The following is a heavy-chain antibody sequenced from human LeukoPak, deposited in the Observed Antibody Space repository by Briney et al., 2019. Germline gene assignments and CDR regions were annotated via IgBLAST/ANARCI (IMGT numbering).Heavy chain of an antibody. CDR1: GYAFTDYA. Sequence: ASVKVSCXASGYAFTDYAITWVRQAPGQGLEWVGWIYPHNGKTKYAQNVQGRVMMSTDTSTNTAYMELRSLRSDDTAVYYCARGGGTSNWFDPWGQGTLVTVSS. D-gene: IGHD2-8*01. CDR3: ARGGGTSNWFDP. CDR2: IYPHNGKT. V-gene: IGHV1-18*01. J-gene: IGHJ5*02.